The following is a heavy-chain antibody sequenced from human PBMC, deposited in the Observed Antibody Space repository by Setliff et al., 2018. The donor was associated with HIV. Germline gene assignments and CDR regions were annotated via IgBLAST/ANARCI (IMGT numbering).Heavy chain of an antibody. CDR2: ISAGGYT. V-gene: IGHV4-4*07. J-gene: IGHJ3*02. CDR3: ASDRSGTSYAGDDAFDI. CDR1: GGSISIYY. Sequence: SETLSLTCTVSGGSISIYYWSWIRQLPGEGLEWIGRISAGGYTYYNPSLQSRVTMSVDMSKNQFSLKLSSVTAADTAIYYCASDRSGTSYAGDDAFDIWGQGTMVTVSS. D-gene: IGHD3-3*01.